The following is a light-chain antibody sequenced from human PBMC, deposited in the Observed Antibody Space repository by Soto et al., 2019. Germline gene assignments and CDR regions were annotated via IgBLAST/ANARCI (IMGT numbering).Light chain of an antibody. CDR2: GST. V-gene: IGKV1-39*01. CDR3: QQSFSIPYT. CDR1: QRISNN. Sequence: DIQMTQSPASLPASVGDKVTITCRASQRISNNLNWYQQKPGKAPKLLIYGSTNLQSGVPSRFSGSGSGTEFTLTISGLQPEDIATYYCQQSFSIPYTFGQGTKVDIK. J-gene: IGKJ2*01.